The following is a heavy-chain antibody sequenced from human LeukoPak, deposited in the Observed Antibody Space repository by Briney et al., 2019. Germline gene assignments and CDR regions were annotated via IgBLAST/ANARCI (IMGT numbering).Heavy chain of an antibody. CDR1: GFTFSSYD. CDR3: ARGRYCSSTSCYGKNEFDY. V-gene: IGHV3-13*05. D-gene: IGHD2-2*01. Sequence: GGSLRLSCAASGFTFSSYDMHWVRLATGKGLEWVSAIGTAGDPYYPGSVKGRFTISRENAKNSLYLQMNSLRAGDTAVYYCARGRYCSSTSCYGKNEFDYWGQATLVTVSS. CDR2: IGTAGDP. J-gene: IGHJ4*02.